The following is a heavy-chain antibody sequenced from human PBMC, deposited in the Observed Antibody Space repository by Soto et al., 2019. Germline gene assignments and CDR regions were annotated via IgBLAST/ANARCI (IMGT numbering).Heavy chain of an antibody. D-gene: IGHD1-26*01. J-gene: IGHJ5*02. CDR1: GFTFSSYS. CDR3: ADSGFSGSYYH. V-gene: IGHV3-48*02. CDR2: ISSSSSTI. Sequence: EVQLVESGGGLVQPGGSLRLSCAASGFTFSSYSMNWVRQAPGKGLEWVSYISSSSSTIYDAASEKGRFTISRDNAKNSLYLQMNSLRDADTAVYYCADSGFSGSYYHWGQGTLVTVSS.